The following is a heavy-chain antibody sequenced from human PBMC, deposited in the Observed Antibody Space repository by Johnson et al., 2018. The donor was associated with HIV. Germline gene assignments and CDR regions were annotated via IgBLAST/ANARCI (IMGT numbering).Heavy chain of an antibody. J-gene: IGHJ3*02. CDR3: ARASLAHDAFDI. Sequence: VQLVESGGGLVQPGGSLRLSCAASGFTFSSYWMHWVRQAPGKGLVWVSRINSDGSSTSYADSVKGRCTISRDNAKNTLYLQMNSLRAEDTAVYYCARASLAHDAFDIWGQGTMVTVSS. CDR2: INSDGSST. V-gene: IGHV3-74*01. CDR1: GFTFSSYW.